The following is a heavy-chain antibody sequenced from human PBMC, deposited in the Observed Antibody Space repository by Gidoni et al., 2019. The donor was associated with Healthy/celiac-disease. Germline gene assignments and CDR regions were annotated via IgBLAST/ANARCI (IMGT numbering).Heavy chain of an antibody. V-gene: IGHV5-10-1*01. Sequence: EVQLVQSGTEVKKPGASLRISGKDSGSSFRSYWIIWGRQMPGKGLEWMGKIDPSDSYTNYSPSFQGHVTISADKSISTAYLQWSSLKASDTAMYYCASAGGVYAFEIWGQGTMVTVSS. CDR2: IDPSDSYT. CDR1: GSSFRSYW. CDR3: ASAGGVYAFEI. J-gene: IGHJ3*02. D-gene: IGHD3-10*01.